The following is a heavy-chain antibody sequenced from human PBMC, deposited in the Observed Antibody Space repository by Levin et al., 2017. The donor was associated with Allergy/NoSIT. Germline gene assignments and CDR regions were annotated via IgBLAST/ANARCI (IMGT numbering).Heavy chain of an antibody. CDR3: ARVRGGRSSWYSYYYYYGMDV. Sequence: GGSLRLSCVASGFNFSASWMTWVRQAPGKGLQWVANIKEDGSEKFYVDSETGRFQGRFRVSRDNAKGSLYLQINSLRAEETATYYCARVRGGRSSWYSYYYYYGMDVWGQGTTVTVSS. CDR1: GFNFSASW. V-gene: IGHV3-7*01. D-gene: IGHD6-13*01. J-gene: IGHJ6*02. CDR2: IKEDGSEK.